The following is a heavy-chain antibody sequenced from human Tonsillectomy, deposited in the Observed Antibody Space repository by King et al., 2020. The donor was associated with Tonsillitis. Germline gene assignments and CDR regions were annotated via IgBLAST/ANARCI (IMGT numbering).Heavy chain of an antibody. CDR1: GGSFSGYY. CDR3: ARGLGVAATPFNFDY. CDR2: INHSGST. Sequence: VQLQQWGAGLLKPSETLSLTCAVYGGSFSGYYWSWIRQPPGKGLEWIGEINHSGSTNYNPSLRSRVTISVDTSKNQFSLKLSSVTAADTAVYYFARGLGVAATPFNFDYWGQGTLVTVSS. V-gene: IGHV4-34*01. J-gene: IGHJ4*02. D-gene: IGHD2-15*01.